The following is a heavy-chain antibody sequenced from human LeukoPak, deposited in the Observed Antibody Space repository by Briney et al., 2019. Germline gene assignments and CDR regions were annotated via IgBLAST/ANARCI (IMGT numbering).Heavy chain of an antibody. D-gene: IGHD1-26*01. CDR2: ISSTDAGT. J-gene: IGHJ4*02. Sequence: GGSLRLSCAASGFSLSSYAMSWVRQAPGKGLEWVSAISSTDAGTYHADSVRGRFTISRDNSKNTLYLQMNSLRAKDTAVYYCAKDKGEWELLIDYWGQGTLVTVSS. CDR3: AKDKGEWELLIDY. CDR1: GFSLSSYA. V-gene: IGHV3-23*01.